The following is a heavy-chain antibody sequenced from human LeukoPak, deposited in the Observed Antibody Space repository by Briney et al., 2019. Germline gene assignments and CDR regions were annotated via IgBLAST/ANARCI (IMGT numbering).Heavy chain of an antibody. D-gene: IGHD3-9*01. Sequence: SETLSLTCTVSGYSITNGYYWGWIRQPPGKGLEWIGNINYSGHTYFNPSVKSRVTLSVDVSKNRFSLNLTSVTAADTALYFCARTHFDSLGWFDPWGQGIQVIVSS. V-gene: IGHV4-38-2*02. CDR1: GYSITNGYY. CDR3: ARTHFDSLGWFDP. CDR2: INYSGHT. J-gene: IGHJ5*02.